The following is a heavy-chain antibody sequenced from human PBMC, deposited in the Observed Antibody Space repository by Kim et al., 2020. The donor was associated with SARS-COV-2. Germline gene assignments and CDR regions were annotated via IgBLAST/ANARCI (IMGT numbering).Heavy chain of an antibody. CDR3: ARDMLTYYDFWSGYYKQAFDI. V-gene: IGHV3-30-3*01. J-gene: IGHJ3*02. D-gene: IGHD3-3*01. Sequence: GGSLRLSCAASGFTFSSYAMHWVRQAPGKGLEWVAVISYDGSNKYYADSVKGRFTISRDNSKITLYLQMNSLRAEDTAVYYCARDMLTYYDFWSGYYKQAFDIWGQGTMVTVSS. CDR1: GFTFSSYA. CDR2: ISYDGSNK.